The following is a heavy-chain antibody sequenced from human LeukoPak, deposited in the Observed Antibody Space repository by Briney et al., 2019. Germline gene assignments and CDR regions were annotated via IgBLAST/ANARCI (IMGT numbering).Heavy chain of an antibody. CDR3: ARDRGYNPDTFDI. D-gene: IGHD5-24*01. V-gene: IGHV1-18*01. CDR1: GYTFTCYG. CDR2: IGTYNGDT. J-gene: IGHJ3*02. Sequence: GASVKVSCMASGYTFTCYGVSWVRQAPGQGLEWMGWIGTYNGDTNYAQNLQGRVTMTTDTSTRTAYMELRSLRSDDTAVYYCARDRGYNPDTFDIWGQGTMVTVSS.